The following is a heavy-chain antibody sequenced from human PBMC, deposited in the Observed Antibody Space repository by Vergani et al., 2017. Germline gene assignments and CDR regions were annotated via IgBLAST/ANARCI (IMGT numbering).Heavy chain of an antibody. Sequence: EVQVVESGGGLIKPGGSLRLSCVVSGITFKNAWINWVRQAPGKGLEWIGRIRSKNDGGTADYTASVKGRFIISRDDSKNFLYLQMNSLKIEDTALYFCTAEKEVAFYYSYSHMDVWGKGTTVTVSS. V-gene: IGHV3-15*01. CDR1: GITFKNAW. D-gene: IGHD2-21*01. CDR3: TAEKEVAFYYSYSHMDV. J-gene: IGHJ6*03. CDR2: IRSKNDGGTA.